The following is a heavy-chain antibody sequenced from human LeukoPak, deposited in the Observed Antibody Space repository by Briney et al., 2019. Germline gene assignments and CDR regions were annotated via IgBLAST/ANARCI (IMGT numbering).Heavy chain of an antibody. CDR1: GFTFNNFA. CDR2: IGGGGGTT. J-gene: IGHJ4*02. V-gene: IGHV3-23*01. CDR3: ARGLGSAGTNAY. Sequence: PGGSLRLSCAASGFTFNNFAMSWVRQAPGKGLEWVSGIGGGGGTTNYADSVKGRFTISRDISKNTPYLQMNNLRAEDTAVYYCARGLGSAGTNAYWGQGTLVTVSS. D-gene: IGHD6-13*01.